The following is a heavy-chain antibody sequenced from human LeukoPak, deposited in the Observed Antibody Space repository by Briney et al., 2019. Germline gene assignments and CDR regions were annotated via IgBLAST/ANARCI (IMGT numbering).Heavy chain of an antibody. CDR3: ARDGRIAAHWYFDL. CDR1: GGSFSGYY. CDR2: INHSGST. D-gene: IGHD6-6*01. Sequence: SETLSLTCAVYGGSFSGYYWSWIRQPPGKGLEWIGEINHSGSTNYNPSLKSRVTISVDTSKNQFSLKLSSVTAADTAVYYCARDGRIAAHWYFDLWGRGTLVTVSS. J-gene: IGHJ2*01. V-gene: IGHV4-34*01.